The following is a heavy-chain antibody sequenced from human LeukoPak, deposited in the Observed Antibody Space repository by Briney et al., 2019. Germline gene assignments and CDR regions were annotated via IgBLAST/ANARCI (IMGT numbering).Heavy chain of an antibody. CDR3: ARDVVYSSGWFYYYYYGMDV. J-gene: IGHJ6*02. D-gene: IGHD6-19*01. CDR1: GGTFSSYA. Sequence: SVKVSCKASGGTFSSYAISWVRQAPGQGLEWMGRIIPILGIANYAQKLQGRVTMTTDTSTSTAYMELRSLRSDDTAVYYCARDVVYSSGWFYYYYYGMDVWGQGTTVTVSS. V-gene: IGHV1-69*04. CDR2: IIPILGIA.